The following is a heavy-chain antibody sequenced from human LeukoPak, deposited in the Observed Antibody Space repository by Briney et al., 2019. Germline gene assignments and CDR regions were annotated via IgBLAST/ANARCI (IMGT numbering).Heavy chain of an antibody. D-gene: IGHD3-16*01. Sequence: VASVKVSCTASGYTFSSHAISWVRQAPGQGLEWMGWISPYNGNTNSAQRFQGRVTMTTDTSTSAAYMELTSLRPDDTAVYYCARDYTWYFDLWGRGTLVTVSS. CDR2: ISPYNGNT. V-gene: IGHV1-18*01. CDR3: ARDYTWYFDL. CDR1: GYTFSSHA. J-gene: IGHJ2*01.